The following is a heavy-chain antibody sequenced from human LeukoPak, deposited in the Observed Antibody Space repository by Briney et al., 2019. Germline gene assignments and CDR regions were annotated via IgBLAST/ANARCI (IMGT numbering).Heavy chain of an antibody. CDR2: ISSSSSYI. V-gene: IGHV3-21*01. J-gene: IGHJ4*02. D-gene: IGHD1-26*01. CDR3: ARESGSYQGAFDY. Sequence: GGSLRLSCAASGFTFSSYSMNWVRQAPGKGLEWVSSISSSSSYIYYADSVKGRFTISRDNAKNSLYLQMNSLRAEDTAVYYCARESGSYQGAFDYWGQGTLVTVSS. CDR1: GFTFSSYS.